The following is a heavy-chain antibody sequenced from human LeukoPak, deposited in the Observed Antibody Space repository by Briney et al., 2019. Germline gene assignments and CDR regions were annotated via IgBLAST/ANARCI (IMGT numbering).Heavy chain of an antibody. Sequence: PGGSLRLSCAASGFTFSNAWMNWVRQAPGKGLEWVGRIKSKTEGGTTDYAAPVKGRFTISRDDSKNTLYLQMNGLKIEDTAVYYCTLYSSSPLITPSPYFDYWGQGTLVTVSS. CDR2: IKSKTEGGTT. CDR1: GFTFSNAW. J-gene: IGHJ4*02. CDR3: TLYSSSPLITPSPYFDY. D-gene: IGHD6-6*01. V-gene: IGHV3-15*01.